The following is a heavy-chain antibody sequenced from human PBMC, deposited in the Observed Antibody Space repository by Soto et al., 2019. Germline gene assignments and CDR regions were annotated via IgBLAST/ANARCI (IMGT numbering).Heavy chain of an antibody. J-gene: IGHJ4*02. CDR2: IRDKHSGATT. Sequence: PGGSLRLSCRTSGFTFSDYPLSWFRQAPGKGLEWLGFIRDKHSGATTDYAASVKGRFTISRDESKSSAYLQMNSLKIEDTAVYYCTREGLSGVATPDYWGQGAQVTVSS. V-gene: IGHV3-49*03. D-gene: IGHD5-12*01. CDR3: TREGLSGVATPDY. CDR1: GFTFSDYP.